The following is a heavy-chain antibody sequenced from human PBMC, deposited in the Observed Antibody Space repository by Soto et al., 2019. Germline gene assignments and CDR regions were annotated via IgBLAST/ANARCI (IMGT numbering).Heavy chain of an antibody. J-gene: IGHJ4*01. CDR2: LSQASLRI. CDR3: VKDALTAVAFYVDY. D-gene: IGHD6-19*01. CDR1: REECGDHG. Sequence: GCSMGIACVASREECGDHGIHCDRKNPGKGLAWIAGLSQASLRISYGASLKGRFPISRDNAKNSLSLQRNRPRPEDTALYYCVKDALTAVAFYVDYWGRGARVTVSA. V-gene: IGHV3-9*01.